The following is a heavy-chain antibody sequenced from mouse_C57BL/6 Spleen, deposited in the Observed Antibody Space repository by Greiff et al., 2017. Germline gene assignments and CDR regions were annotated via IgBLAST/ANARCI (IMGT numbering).Heavy chain of an antibody. CDR2: INYDGSST. CDR1: GFTFSDYY. J-gene: IGHJ4*01. CDR3: ARERGDN. Sequence: EVMLVESEGGLVQPGSSMKLSCTASGFTFSDYYMAWVRQVPEKGLEWVANINYDGSSTYYLDSLKSRFIISRDNAKSILYLQMSSLKSEDTATYYCARERGDNWGEGAPDSVSS. V-gene: IGHV5-16*01.